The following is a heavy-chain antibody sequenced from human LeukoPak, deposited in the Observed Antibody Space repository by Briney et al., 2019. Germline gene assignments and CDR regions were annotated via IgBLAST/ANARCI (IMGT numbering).Heavy chain of an antibody. J-gene: IGHJ4*02. CDR2: IYTSGST. D-gene: IGHD4-17*01. CDR3: ARGRHDYGDHNFDY. Sequence: PSETLSLTCTVSGGSISSYYWSWLRQPAGKGLEWIGRIYTSGSTNYNPSLKSRATMSVDTSKNQFSLKLSSVTAADTAVYYCARGRHDYGDHNFDYWGQGTLVTVSS. CDR1: GGSISSYY. V-gene: IGHV4-4*07.